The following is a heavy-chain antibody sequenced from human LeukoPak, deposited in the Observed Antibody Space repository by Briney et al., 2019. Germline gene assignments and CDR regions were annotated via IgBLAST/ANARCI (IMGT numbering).Heavy chain of an antibody. V-gene: IGHV1-46*01. J-gene: IGHJ3*02. CDR2: INPSGGST. CDR3: ARDRVSYTSHDAFDI. CDR1: GYTFTSYY. Sequence: ASVKVSCKASGYTFTSYYMHWVRQAPGQGLEWMGIINPSGGSTSYAQKFQGRVTMTRDTSTSTVYMELSSLRSEDTAVYYCARDRVSYTSHDAFDIWGQGTMVTVSS. D-gene: IGHD4-11*01.